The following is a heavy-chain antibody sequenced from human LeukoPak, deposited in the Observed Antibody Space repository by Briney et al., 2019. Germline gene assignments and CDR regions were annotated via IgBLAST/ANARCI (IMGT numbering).Heavy chain of an antibody. D-gene: IGHD3-10*01. CDR3: ARYGRITMVRGVMHYYYYGMDV. CDR1: GFTFSDYY. CDR2: ISSSGSTI. J-gene: IGHJ6*02. Sequence: GGSLRLSCAASGFTFSDYYMSWIRQAPRKGLEWVSYISSSGSTIYYADSVKGRFTISRDNAKNSLYLQMNSLRAEDTAVYYCARYGRITMVRGVMHYYYYGMDVWGQGTTVTVSS. V-gene: IGHV3-11*01.